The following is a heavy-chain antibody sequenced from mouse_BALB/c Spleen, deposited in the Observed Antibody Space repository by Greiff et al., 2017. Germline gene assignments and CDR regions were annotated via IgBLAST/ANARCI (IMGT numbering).Heavy chain of an antibody. J-gene: IGHJ2*01. V-gene: IGHV1S81*02. CDR3: SRGTAYYGNYAFFFDY. CDR1: GYTFTSYW. Sequence: QVQLQQPGAELVKPGASVKLSCKASGYTFTSYWMHWVKQRPGQGLEWIGEINPSNGRTNYNEKFKSKATLTVDKSSSTAYMQLSSLTSEDSAVYYWSRGTAYYGNYAFFFDYWGQGTTLTVSS. D-gene: IGHD2-10*01. CDR2: INPSNGRT.